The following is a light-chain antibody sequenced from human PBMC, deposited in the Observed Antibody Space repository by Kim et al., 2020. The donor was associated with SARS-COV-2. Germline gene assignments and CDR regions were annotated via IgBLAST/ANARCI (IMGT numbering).Light chain of an antibody. V-gene: IGKV3-20*01. CDR1: QTVRSSK. Sequence: ENVLTQSPGTLSLSPGKRATLSCRASQTVRSSKLAWYQQRPGQAPRLLIYDASSRATGIPDRFSGSGSGTDFTVTINRLEPEDFAVYFCQQYDTSPLTFGQGTKVDIK. CDR3: QQYDTSPLT. CDR2: DAS. J-gene: IGKJ1*01.